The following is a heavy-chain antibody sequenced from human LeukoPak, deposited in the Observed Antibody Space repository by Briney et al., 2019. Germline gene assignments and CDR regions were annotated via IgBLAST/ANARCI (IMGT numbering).Heavy chain of an antibody. D-gene: IGHD3-10*02. V-gene: IGHV4-59*08. CDR3: ARYVSTGWFDP. J-gene: IGHJ5*02. CDR2: IYHSGST. Sequence: SETLSLTCTVSGDSISSSYWSWIRQPPGKGLEWIGYIYHSGSTNYNPSLKSRVTMSVDMSKNQFSLKLSSVTAADTAIYYCARYVSTGWFDPWGQGTLVTVSS. CDR1: GDSISSSY.